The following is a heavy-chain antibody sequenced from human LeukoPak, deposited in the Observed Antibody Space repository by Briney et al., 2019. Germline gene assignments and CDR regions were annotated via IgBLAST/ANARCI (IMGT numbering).Heavy chain of an antibody. Sequence: ASVKVSCKASGYTFTSYYMHWVRQAPGQGLEWMGIINPSGGSTSYAQKFQGRVTMTRDTSTSTVYMELSSLRSEDTAVYYCARGRVVVRWSRYYFDYWGQGTLVTVSS. CDR2: INPSGGST. D-gene: IGHD4-23*01. J-gene: IGHJ4*02. CDR1: GYTFTSYY. CDR3: ARGRVVVRWSRYYFDY. V-gene: IGHV1-46*01.